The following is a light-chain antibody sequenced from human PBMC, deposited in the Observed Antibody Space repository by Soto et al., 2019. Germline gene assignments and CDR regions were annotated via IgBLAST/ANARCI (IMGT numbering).Light chain of an antibody. J-gene: IGLJ2*01. V-gene: IGLV1-40*01. CDR3: LSDDSSLSGSVV. CDR1: SSNIGAGYD. CDR2: GNS. Sequence: QSVLTQPPSVSGAPGQRVTISCTGSSSNIGAGYDVHWYQQLPGTAPKLLIYGNSNRPSGVPDRFSGSKSGTSASLAITGLQAEHEAAYYYLSDDSSLSGSVVFGGGTKLTFL.